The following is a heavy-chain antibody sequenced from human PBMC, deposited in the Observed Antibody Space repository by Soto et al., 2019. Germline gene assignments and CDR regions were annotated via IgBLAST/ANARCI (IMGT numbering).Heavy chain of an antibody. V-gene: IGHV3-23*01. D-gene: IGHD1-26*01. CDR2: INAKGDNT. CDR3: AKDLFGGSYQNTRAEYLQH. J-gene: IGHJ1*01. Sequence: PGGSLRLSCAASGFSFNIYAMSWVRQAPGKGLQWVSSINAKGDNTFYSDSARGRSTISRDNSKNTLYLEMNTLRPEDAALYYCAKDLFGGSYQNTRAEYLQHWGRGTLVTVSS. CDR1: GFSFNIYA.